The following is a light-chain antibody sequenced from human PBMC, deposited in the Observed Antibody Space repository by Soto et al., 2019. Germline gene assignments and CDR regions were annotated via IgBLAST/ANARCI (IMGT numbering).Light chain of an antibody. CDR2: GAT. J-gene: IGKJ5*01. CDR1: QSVSNN. V-gene: IGKV3-15*01. CDR3: HQYKNWPPIT. Sequence: QSPGTLSLSPGERATLSCRAIQSVSNNYLAWYQQKPGQAPRLLIYGATSRATGIPARFSGSGSGTEFTLTISSLQSEDIAVYYCHQYKNWPPITFGQGTLLEIK.